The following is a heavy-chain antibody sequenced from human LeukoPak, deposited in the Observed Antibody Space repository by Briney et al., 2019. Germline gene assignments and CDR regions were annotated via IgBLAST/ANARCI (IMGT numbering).Heavy chain of an antibody. Sequence: GGSLRLSCAASGFTFSNYAMRWVRQAPGKGLEWVSGISGSGGSTYYADSVKGRFTFSRDNSKNALYLQMNSLRAEDTAVYYCAKSEHWPALDYWGQGTLVTVSS. CDR2: ISGSGGST. D-gene: IGHD1-14*01. V-gene: IGHV3-23*01. CDR3: AKSEHWPALDY. CDR1: GFTFSNYA. J-gene: IGHJ4*02.